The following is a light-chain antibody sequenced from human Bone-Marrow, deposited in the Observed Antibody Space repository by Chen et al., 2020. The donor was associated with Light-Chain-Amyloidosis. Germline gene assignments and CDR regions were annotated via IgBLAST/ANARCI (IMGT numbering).Light chain of an antibody. V-gene: IGLV6-57*01. CDR1: SGSIATNY. CDR3: QSYQGSSQGV. Sequence: NFMLTQPHSVSESPGKTVIIPCTRSSGSIATNYVQWYQQRPGSSPTTVIYEDDPRPSGVPDRFSGSIDRSSNSASLTISGLKTEEEADYYCQSYQGSSQGVFGGGTKLTVL. CDR2: EDD. J-gene: IGLJ3*02.